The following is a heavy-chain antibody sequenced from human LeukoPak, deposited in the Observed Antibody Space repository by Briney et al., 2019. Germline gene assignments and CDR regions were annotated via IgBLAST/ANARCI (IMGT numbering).Heavy chain of an antibody. CDR3: ARDSGTTGEVKFDP. Sequence: PSETLSLTCAVYGGSFSGYWSWIRQPAGKGLEWIGRISGSGTITYNPALQSRLSISIDTSKNQFSLKLMSVTAADTAVYYCARDSGTTGEVKFDPWGQGTLVTVSS. V-gene: IGHV4-4*07. J-gene: IGHJ5*02. CDR2: ISGSGTI. D-gene: IGHD3-10*01. CDR1: GGSFSGY.